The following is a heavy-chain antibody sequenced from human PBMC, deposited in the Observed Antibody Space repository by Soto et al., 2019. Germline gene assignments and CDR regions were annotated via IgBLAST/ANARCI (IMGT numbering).Heavy chain of an antibody. CDR3: AKDSPSHVRGWELPFDY. CDR1: GLTFGSYA. Sequence: EIQLLESGGGLVQPGGSLRLSCAASGLTFGSYAMSWVRQAPGKGLEWVSAISNSGGTTYYADSGRGRFTISRDSSKNTLYLQMNSLRADDTAVYYCAKDSPSHVRGWELPFDYWGHGTLVTVSS. CDR2: ISNSGGTT. D-gene: IGHD2-21*01. V-gene: IGHV3-23*01. J-gene: IGHJ4*01.